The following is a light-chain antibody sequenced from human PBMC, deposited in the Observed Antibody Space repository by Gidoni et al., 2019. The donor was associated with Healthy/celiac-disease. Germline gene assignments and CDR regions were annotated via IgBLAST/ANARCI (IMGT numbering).Light chain of an antibody. V-gene: IGKV4-1*01. Sequence: DIVMTQSPDSLAVSLGERATINCKSSQIFLYSSNNKNYLAWYQQKPGQTPKMLIYWASTRESGVPDRFSGSGSGTDFTLTISSLQAEDVAVYYCQQYYSTPWTFGQGTKVEIK. CDR3: QQYYSTPWT. CDR2: WAS. J-gene: IGKJ1*01. CDR1: QIFLYSSNNKNY.